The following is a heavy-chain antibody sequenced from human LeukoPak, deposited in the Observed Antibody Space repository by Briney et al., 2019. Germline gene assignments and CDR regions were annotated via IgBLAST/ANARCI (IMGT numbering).Heavy chain of an antibody. CDR3: ARGGMATIFDY. V-gene: IGHV4-59*01. CDR1: GGSISSYY. CDR2: IYYSGTT. D-gene: IGHD5-12*01. Sequence: PSETLSLTCTVSGGSISSYYWSWIRQPPGKGLEWIGYIYYSGTTNYNPSLQSRVTISLDTSKKQFSLKLSSVTAADTAVYYCARGGMATIFDYWGQGTLVTVSS. J-gene: IGHJ4*02.